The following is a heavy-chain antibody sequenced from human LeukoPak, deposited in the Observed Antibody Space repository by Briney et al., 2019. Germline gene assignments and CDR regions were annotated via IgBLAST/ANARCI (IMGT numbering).Heavy chain of an antibody. CDR2: IWYDGSNK. Sequence: PGRSLRLSCAASGFTFSSYGMHWVRQAPGKGLEWEAVIWYDGSNKYYADSVKGRFTISRDNSKNTLYLQMNSLRAEDTAVYYCARDLEGAGSGSYYFDYWGQGTLVTVSS. CDR3: ARDLEGAGSGSYYFDY. V-gene: IGHV3-33*01. D-gene: IGHD6-19*01. CDR1: GFTFSSYG. J-gene: IGHJ4*02.